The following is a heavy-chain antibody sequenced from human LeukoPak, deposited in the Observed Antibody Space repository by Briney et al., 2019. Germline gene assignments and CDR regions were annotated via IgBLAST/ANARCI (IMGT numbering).Heavy chain of an antibody. J-gene: IGHJ4*02. V-gene: IGHV4-39*01. CDR3: ASAGLRFLEWLSGAFDY. D-gene: IGHD3-3*01. CDR2: IYYSGST. Sequence: SETLSLTCTVSGGSLSSSSYDWGWLRQPPGKGLEWFGSIYYSGSTYYNPSLKSRVTISVDTSKNQFSLKLSSVTAADTAVYYCASAGLRFLEWLSGAFDYWGQGTLVTVSS. CDR1: GGSLSSSSYD.